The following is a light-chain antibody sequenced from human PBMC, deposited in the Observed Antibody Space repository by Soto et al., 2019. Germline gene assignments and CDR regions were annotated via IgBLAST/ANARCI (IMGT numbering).Light chain of an antibody. Sequence: QSALTQPPSASGSSGQSVTISCTGTSSDVGGYHYVSWYQQHPGKAPKLMIHEVTKRPSGVPDRFSGSKSGNTASLTVSGLQGEDEADYYCSSYAGSNNLVFGGGTKLTVL. CDR1: SSDVGGYHY. CDR3: SSYAGSNNLV. CDR2: EVT. V-gene: IGLV2-8*01. J-gene: IGLJ2*01.